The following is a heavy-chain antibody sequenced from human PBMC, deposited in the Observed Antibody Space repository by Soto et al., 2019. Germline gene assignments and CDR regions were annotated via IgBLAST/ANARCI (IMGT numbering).Heavy chain of an antibody. CDR3: VGDRGPVLVHADF. CDR1: GSTFSGYY. CDR2: INPESGDS. D-gene: IGHD6-6*01. J-gene: IGHJ4*02. V-gene: IGHV1-2*02. Sequence: ASVKVSCKASGSTFSGYYLHWLRQAPGLGLAWLGWINPESGDSQYGETFQGRVTMTRDTSTATVHMELSRLRPDDTALYYCVGDRGPVLVHADFWGQGTQVTVSS.